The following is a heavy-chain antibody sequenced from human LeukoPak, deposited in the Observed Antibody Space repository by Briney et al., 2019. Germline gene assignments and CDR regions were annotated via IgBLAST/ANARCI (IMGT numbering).Heavy chain of an antibody. CDR2: ISYDGSNK. J-gene: IGHJ4*02. Sequence: GGSLRLSCAASGFTFSSYAMHWVRQAPGKGLEWVAVISYDGSNKYYADSVKGRFTISRDNSKNTLYLQMNSLRAEDTAVYYCARAGGGSYHWGQGTLVTVSS. CDR1: GFTFSSYA. CDR3: ARAGGGSYH. D-gene: IGHD3-16*02. V-gene: IGHV3-30*14.